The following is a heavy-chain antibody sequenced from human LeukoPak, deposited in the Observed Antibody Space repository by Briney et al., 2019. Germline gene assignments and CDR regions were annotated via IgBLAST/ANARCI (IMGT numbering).Heavy chain of an antibody. CDR2: INTDGGSL. J-gene: IGHJ4*02. CDR1: GSTFSSYW. CDR3: ARRINYYDSSGYYYVRYFDS. V-gene: IGHV3-74*01. Sequence: PGGSLRLSCAASGSTFSSYWMYWVRQAPGKGPVWVARINTDGGSLNYADSVKGRFTISRDNAKNTLYLQMNSLGAEDTAVYYCARRINYYDSSGYYYVRYFDSWGQGTLVAVSS. D-gene: IGHD3-22*01.